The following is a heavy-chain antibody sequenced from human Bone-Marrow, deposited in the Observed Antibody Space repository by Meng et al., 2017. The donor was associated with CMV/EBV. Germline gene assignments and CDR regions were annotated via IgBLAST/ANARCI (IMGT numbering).Heavy chain of an antibody. V-gene: IGHV3-66*01. D-gene: IGHD6-19*01. CDR1: GFTVSSNY. CDR3: AKDRSWLAPRYFDL. J-gene: IGHJ2*01. CDR2: IYSGGST. Sequence: GESLKISCAASGFTVSSNYMSWVRQAPGKGLEWVSVIYSGGSTYYADSVKGRFTISRDNAKNSLYLQMNSLRAEDTAVYYCAKDRSWLAPRYFDLWGRGTLVTVSS.